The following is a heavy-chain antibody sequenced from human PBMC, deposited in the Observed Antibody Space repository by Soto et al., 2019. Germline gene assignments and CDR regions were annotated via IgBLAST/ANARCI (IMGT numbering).Heavy chain of an antibody. J-gene: IGHJ4*02. CDR3: ARDPQRRDNYNFDY. CDR2: VYYSGTT. D-gene: IGHD4-4*01. V-gene: IGHV4-61*08. CDR1: GGSIDSGDYY. Sequence: SETLSLTCTVSGGSIDSGDYYWSWIRQPPGKGLEWIGYVYYSGTTNYNPFLKSRVTLSLDKSKNQFSLQMNSLRGEDTAVYYCARDPQRRDNYNFDYWGQGVLVTVSS.